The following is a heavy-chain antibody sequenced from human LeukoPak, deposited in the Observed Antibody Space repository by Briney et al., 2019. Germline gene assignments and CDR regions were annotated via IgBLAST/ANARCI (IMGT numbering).Heavy chain of an antibody. CDR1: GFTFSSFD. V-gene: IGHV3-13*01. D-gene: IGHD1-1*01. CDR3: ARGPPRGKYYYMDV. Sequence: GGSLRLFCAASGFTFSSFDMHWVRQPTGQGLEWVSTIGTASDTYYPGSVEGRFTLSRDNAKNSLYLQMNSLTAGDTAVYYCARGPPRGKYYYMDVWGKGTTVTVSS. J-gene: IGHJ6*03. CDR2: IGTASDT.